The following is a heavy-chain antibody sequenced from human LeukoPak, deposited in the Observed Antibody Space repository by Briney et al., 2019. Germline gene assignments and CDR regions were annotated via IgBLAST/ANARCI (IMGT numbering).Heavy chain of an antibody. CDR2: IYYSGST. V-gene: IGHV4-59*01. D-gene: IGHD3-3*01. CDR3: ARGGTIFGVVTLCAFDI. Sequence: PSETLSLTCTVSGGSISSYYWSWIRQPPGKGLEWIGYIYYSGSTNYNPSLKSRVTISVDTSKNQFSLKLSSVTAADTAVYYCARGGTIFGVVTLCAFDIWGQGTMVTVSS. CDR1: GGSISSYY. J-gene: IGHJ3*02.